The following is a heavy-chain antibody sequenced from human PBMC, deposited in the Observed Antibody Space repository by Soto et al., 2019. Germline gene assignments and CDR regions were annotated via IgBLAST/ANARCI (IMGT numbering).Heavy chain of an antibody. CDR1: GGSFSGYS. J-gene: IGHJ6*02. V-gene: IGHV4-34*01. CDR3: ARPAVSQFITFYYYGMDV. CDR2: INHSGST. D-gene: IGHD3-22*01. Sequence: SETLSLTCAVYGGSFSGYSWTWIRQPPGTGLEWIGEINHSGSTNYNPSLKSRVTISVDTSKNQFSLKLSSVTAADTAVYYCARPAVSQFITFYYYGMDVWGQGTTLTVSS.